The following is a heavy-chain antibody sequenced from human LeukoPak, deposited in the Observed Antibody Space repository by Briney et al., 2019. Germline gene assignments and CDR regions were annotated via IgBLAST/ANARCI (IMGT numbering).Heavy chain of an antibody. J-gene: IGHJ4*02. D-gene: IGHD3-10*01. CDR3: AKGTKYYYGSGSYYLSRDHFISR. Sequence: GGSLRLSCAVSGFTFSSYGMHWVHQAPGKGLEWVAFIRNDGSNKYYADSVKGRFTISRDNSKNTLYLQMNSLRAEDTAVYYCAKGTKYYYGSGSYYLSRDHFISRWGQGTQVTVSS. CDR1: GFTFSSYG. CDR2: IRNDGSNK. V-gene: IGHV3-30*02.